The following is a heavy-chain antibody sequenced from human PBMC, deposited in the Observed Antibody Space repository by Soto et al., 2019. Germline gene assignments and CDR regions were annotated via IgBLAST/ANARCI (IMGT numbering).Heavy chain of an antibody. CDR2: ISCYDGNT. D-gene: IGHD3-3*01. V-gene: IGHV1-18*04. CDR1: GYTFSRYG. Sequence: ASVKVSCKASGYTFSRYGISWLRQAPGQGLEWMGWISCYDGNTNYAQRFQDRVTLMTDTSTSTAYMEVRSLRSEDTAMYYCARDSIFGVVNGMDVWGQGTTVTVS. J-gene: IGHJ6*02. CDR3: ARDSIFGVVNGMDV.